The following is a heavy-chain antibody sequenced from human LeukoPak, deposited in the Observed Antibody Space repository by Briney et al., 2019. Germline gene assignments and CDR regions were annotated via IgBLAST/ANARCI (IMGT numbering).Heavy chain of an antibody. J-gene: IGHJ4*02. CDR2: IIPIFGTA. V-gene: IGHV1-69*06. D-gene: IGHD6-13*01. CDR3: ASMYSSSWYESNTIDY. CDR1: GYTFTTYG. Sequence: SVKVSCKASGYTFTTYGINWVRQAPGQGLEWMGGIIPIFGTANYAQKFQGRVTITADKSTSTAYMELSSLRSEDTAVYYCASMYSSSWYESNTIDYWGQGTLVTVSS.